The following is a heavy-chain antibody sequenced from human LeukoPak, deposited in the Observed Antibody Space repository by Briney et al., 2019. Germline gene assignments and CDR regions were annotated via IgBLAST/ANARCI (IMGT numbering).Heavy chain of an antibody. CDR3: ARDPQLVTYYYYYYMDV. CDR2: ISSSGSTI. Sequence: TGGSLRLSCAASGFTFSDYYMSWIRQAPGKGLEWVSYISSSGSTIYYADSVKGRFTISRDNAKNSLYLQMNSLRAEDTAVYYCARDPQLVTYYYYYYMDVWGKGTTVTVSS. D-gene: IGHD6-13*01. V-gene: IGHV3-11*04. J-gene: IGHJ6*03. CDR1: GFTFSDYY.